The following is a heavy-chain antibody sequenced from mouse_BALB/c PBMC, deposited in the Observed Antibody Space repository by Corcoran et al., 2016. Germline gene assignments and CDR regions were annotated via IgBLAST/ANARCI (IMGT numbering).Heavy chain of an antibody. CDR3: ARRGDEAWFAY. CDR1: GYTFTNYG. Sequence: QIQLVQSGPELKKPGETVKISCKASGYTFTNYGMNWVKQAPGKGLKWMGWINTYTGEPTYADDFKGRFAFSLETSASTAYLQINNLKNEDMDTYFCARRGDEAWFAYWGQGTLVTVSA. CDR2: INTYTGEP. J-gene: IGHJ3*01. V-gene: IGHV9-1*02.